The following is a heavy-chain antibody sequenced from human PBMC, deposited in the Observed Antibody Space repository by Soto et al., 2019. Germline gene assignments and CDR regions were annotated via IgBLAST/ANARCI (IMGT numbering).Heavy chain of an antibody. Sequence: QVQLVESGGGVVQPGRSLRLSCAASGLTFSNYGMHWVRQAPGKGLEWVAVTWSDGGNKYYADPVKGPFTISRDNAKNTLYLQMNSLRADDTAVYYCAIGGFTFDTWGQGTLVTVSS. V-gene: IGHV3-33*01. CDR1: GLTFSNYG. D-gene: IGHD3-10*01. CDR2: TWSDGGNK. CDR3: AIGGFTFDT. J-gene: IGHJ4*02.